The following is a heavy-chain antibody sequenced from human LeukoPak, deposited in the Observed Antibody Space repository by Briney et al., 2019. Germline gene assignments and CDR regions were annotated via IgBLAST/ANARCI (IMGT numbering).Heavy chain of an antibody. Sequence: GGSLRLSCAGSGFTFGGYGMHWFRQTPGKGLEWVAVIAYDGSRAFYADSVKGRFTISRVNSKNTMSVQMDDLRAEDTAVYYCTRYNNDHFDYWGQGTLVTVSS. D-gene: IGHD1-14*01. CDR3: TRYNNDHFDY. J-gene: IGHJ4*02. CDR2: IAYDGSRA. V-gene: IGHV3-33*01. CDR1: GFTFGGYG.